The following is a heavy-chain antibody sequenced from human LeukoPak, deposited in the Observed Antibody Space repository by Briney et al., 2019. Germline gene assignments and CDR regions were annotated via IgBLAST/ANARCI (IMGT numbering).Heavy chain of an antibody. Sequence: GGSLRLSCAASGFSFSAFWMTWVRQAPGTAREWVANINPAGTETYYVDPVKGRFTISRDNAKNLLYLQMNSLRAEDTAVYYCARFGYVAAVDLWGQGTLVTVSS. V-gene: IGHV3-7*01. J-gene: IGHJ4*02. CDR2: INPAGTET. CDR1: GFSFSAFW. CDR3: ARFGYVAAVDL. D-gene: IGHD2-15*01.